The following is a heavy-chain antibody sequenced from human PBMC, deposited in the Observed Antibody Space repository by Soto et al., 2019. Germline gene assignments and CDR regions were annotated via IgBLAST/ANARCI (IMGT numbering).Heavy chain of an antibody. J-gene: IGHJ6*03. CDR1: YTFTSYA. Sequence: YTFTSYAMHWVRQAPGQRLEWMGWINAGNGNTKYSQKFQGRVTITRDTSASTAYMELSSLRSEDTAVYYCARGIVVAPYYYYYYMDVWGKGTTVTVSS. CDR2: INAGNGNT. V-gene: IGHV1-3*01. CDR3: ARGIVVAPYYYYYYMDV. D-gene: IGHD2-2*01.